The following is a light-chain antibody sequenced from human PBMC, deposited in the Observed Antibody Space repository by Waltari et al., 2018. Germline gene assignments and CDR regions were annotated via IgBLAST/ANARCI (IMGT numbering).Light chain of an antibody. V-gene: IGLV2-23*02. J-gene: IGLJ1*01. CDR2: EVS. CDR3: CSYAGISIYV. Sequence: QSALTQPASVSGSPGQSITISCTGTSSDVGSYNLVSWYQQHPGKAPKVMIFEVSKRPSGVSNRFSCSKSGNTASLTISGLQAEDEADYYCCSYAGISIYVFGIGTKVTVL. CDR1: SSDVGSYNL.